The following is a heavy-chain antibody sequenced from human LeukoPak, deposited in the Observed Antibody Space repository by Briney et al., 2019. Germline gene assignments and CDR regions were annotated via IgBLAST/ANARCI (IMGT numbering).Heavy chain of an antibody. V-gene: IGHV4-59*01. Sequence: SETLSLTCSVSGGSISSFYWSWIRQPPGKGLEWIGYIYHSGSITYNPSLNSRVTMSVDTSRTHFSLKLNSVTAADTAVYYCARRLDDSYFDSWGQGILVTVSS. CDR2: IYHSGSI. CDR3: ARRLDDSYFDS. J-gene: IGHJ4*02. D-gene: IGHD3-3*01. CDR1: GGSISSFY.